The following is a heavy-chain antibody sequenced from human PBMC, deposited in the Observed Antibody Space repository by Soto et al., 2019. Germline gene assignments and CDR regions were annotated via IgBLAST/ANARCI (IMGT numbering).Heavy chain of an antibody. CDR1: GFTFSNYG. CDR2: IWYDGSNN. CDR3: ARDLEQLTYYFDD. J-gene: IGHJ4*02. D-gene: IGHD3-3*01. Sequence: QVQLEESGGGVVQPGRSLRLSCAASGFTFSNYGMHWVRQAPGKGLEWLAVIWYDGSNNDYADSVKGRFTISRDNSKNTLYVQMNSLRVEDTAVYYCARDLEQLTYYFDDWGQGTLVTVSS. V-gene: IGHV3-33*01.